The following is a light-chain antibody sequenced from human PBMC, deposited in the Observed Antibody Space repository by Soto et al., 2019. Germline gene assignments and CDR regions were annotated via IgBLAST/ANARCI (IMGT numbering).Light chain of an antibody. V-gene: IGLV2-11*01. Sequence: QSAPTQPRSVSGSPGQSVTISCTGTNSDVGVYNYVSWYQQHPGKAPKLMIYDVTKRPSGVPDRFSGSKSGNTASLTISRLQADDEADYYCCSYAGSNTFAFGAGTKVTVL. CDR2: DVT. CDR1: NSDVGVYNY. CDR3: CSYAGSNTFA. J-gene: IGLJ1*01.